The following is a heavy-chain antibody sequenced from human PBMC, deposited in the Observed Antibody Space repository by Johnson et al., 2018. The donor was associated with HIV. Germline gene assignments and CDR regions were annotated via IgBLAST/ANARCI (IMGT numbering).Heavy chain of an antibody. D-gene: IGHD5-12*01. CDR1: GFTFSDYY. V-gene: IGHV3-11*01. CDR3: ARDVGGWGYRHAFDM. J-gene: IGHJ3*02. CDR2: ISSSGSTI. Sequence: QMLLVESGGGVVQPGGSLRLSCAASGFTFSDYYMSWIRQAPGKGLEWVSYISSSGSTIYYADSVKGRFTISRDNSKNSVYLQMNSLRAEDTALYYCARDVGGWGYRHAFDMWGQGTMVTVSS.